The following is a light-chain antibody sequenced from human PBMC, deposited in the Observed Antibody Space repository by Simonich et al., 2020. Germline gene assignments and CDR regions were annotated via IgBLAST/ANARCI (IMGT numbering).Light chain of an antibody. J-gene: IGLJ3*02. V-gene: IGLV2-14*01. CDR3: SSCTGSRTWV. CDR1: SSDVGGYNN. Sequence: QSALTQPASVSGSPGQSIPIPCTGTSSDVGGYNNVSCYQQHPGKAPKLMIYDVINRPSVVSNRFSCAKTDNKASLTMSGLQAEDEADYYCSSCTGSRTWVFGGGTKLTVL. CDR2: DVI.